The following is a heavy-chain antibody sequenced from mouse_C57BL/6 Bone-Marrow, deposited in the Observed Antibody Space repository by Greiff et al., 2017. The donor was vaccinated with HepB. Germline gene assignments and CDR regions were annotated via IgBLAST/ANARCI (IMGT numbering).Heavy chain of an antibody. CDR1: GFTFNTYA. J-gene: IGHJ4*01. CDR2: IRSKSSNYAT. V-gene: IGHV10-3*01. Sequence: EPGGGLVQPKGSLKLSCAASGFTFNTYAMHWVRQAPGKGLEWVARIRSKSSNYATYYADSVKDRFTISRDDSQSMLYLQMNNLKTEDTAMYYCVRGTTVVNYYAMDYWGQGTSVTVSS. D-gene: IGHD1-1*01. CDR3: VRGTTVVNYYAMDY.